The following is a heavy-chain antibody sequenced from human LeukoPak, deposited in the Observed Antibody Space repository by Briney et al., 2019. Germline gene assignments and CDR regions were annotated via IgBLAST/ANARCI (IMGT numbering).Heavy chain of an antibody. CDR2: IYSGGST. V-gene: IGHV3-66*01. D-gene: IGHD1-26*01. J-gene: IGHJ4*02. Sequence: GGSPRLSCAASGFTVSSNYMSWVRQAPGKGLEWVSVIYSGGSTYYADSVKGRFTISRDNSKNTLYLQMNSLRAEDTAVYYCARSGKGATADYWGQGTLVTVSS. CDR3: ARSGKGATADY. CDR1: GFTVSSNY.